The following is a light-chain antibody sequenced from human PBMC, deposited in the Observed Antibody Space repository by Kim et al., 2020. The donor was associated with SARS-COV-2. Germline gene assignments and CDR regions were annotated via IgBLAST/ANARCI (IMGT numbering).Light chain of an antibody. J-gene: IGLJ1*01. V-gene: IGLV3-19*01. Sequence: SSELTQDPAVSVALGQTVRITCQGDSLRSYYANWYQQKPGQAPVVVIYGTNKRTSGVPDRFSGPTPGTTASLTLTAAQAEDEAHYSCIARDDVFGTGPKVTAL. CDR2: GTN. CDR3: IARDDV. CDR1: SLRSYY.